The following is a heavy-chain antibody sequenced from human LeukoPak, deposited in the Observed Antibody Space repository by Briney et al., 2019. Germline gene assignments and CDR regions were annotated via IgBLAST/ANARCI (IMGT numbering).Heavy chain of an antibody. Sequence: QPGGSLRLSCAASGFTFDDYVMHWVRQAPGKGLEWVSGISWNSGSIGYADSVKGRFTISRDNAKNSLYLQMNSLRAEDTALYYCAKDIGEGLTMVRGVITPYYFDYWGQGTLVTVSS. CDR1: GFTFDDYV. CDR3: AKDIGEGLTMVRGVITPYYFDY. CDR2: ISWNSGSI. D-gene: IGHD3-10*01. J-gene: IGHJ4*02. V-gene: IGHV3-9*01.